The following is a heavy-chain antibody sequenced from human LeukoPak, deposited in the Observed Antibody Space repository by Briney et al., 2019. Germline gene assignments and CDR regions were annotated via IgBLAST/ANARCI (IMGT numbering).Heavy chain of an antibody. D-gene: IGHD3-10*01. CDR3: AREIRGYYSADWSDP. CDR1: GGSISSHY. CDR2: IYYSGST. Sequence: SETLSLTCTVSGGSISSHYWSWIRQPPRKGLEWIGYIYYSGSTNYNPSLKTRVTISVDTSQNHFSLKLSSVPAADTAVYYCAREIRGYYSADWSDPWGQGTLVTVSS. J-gene: IGHJ5*02. V-gene: IGHV4-59*11.